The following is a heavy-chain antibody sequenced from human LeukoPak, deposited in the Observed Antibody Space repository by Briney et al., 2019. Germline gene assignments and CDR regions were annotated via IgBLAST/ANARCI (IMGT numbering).Heavy chain of an antibody. CDR1: GYTFTSYG. V-gene: IGHV1-18*01. Sequence: ASVKVSCKASGYTFTSYGISWVRQAPGQGLEWVGWISAYNGNTNYAQKLRGRVTMTTDTSTSTAYMELRSLRSDDTAVYYCARGPRYSTPLAQAPGDYWGQGTLVTVSS. CDR2: ISAYNGNT. J-gene: IGHJ4*02. CDR3: ARGPRYSTPLAQAPGDY. D-gene: IGHD5-12*01.